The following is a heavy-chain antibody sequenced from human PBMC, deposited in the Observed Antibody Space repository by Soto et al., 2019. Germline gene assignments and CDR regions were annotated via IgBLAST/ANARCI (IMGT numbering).Heavy chain of an antibody. CDR1: GYSFTSYD. Sequence: QVQMVQSGAEVKKPGASVKVSCRASGYSFTSYDVNWVRQATGQGLEWMGWRNPNSGNTAFAQKFQGRVTMTRDTPISTAYMELSGLRSEDTAVYYCARYPYTSYCSDGSCSYDALDIWGQGTVVTVSS. V-gene: IGHV1-8*01. CDR2: RNPNSGNT. CDR3: ARYPYTSYCSDGSCSYDALDI. D-gene: IGHD2-15*01. J-gene: IGHJ3*02.